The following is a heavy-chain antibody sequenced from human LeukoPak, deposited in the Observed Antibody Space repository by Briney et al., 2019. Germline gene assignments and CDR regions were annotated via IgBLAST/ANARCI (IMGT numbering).Heavy chain of an antibody. CDR3: ARVFEF. J-gene: IGHJ2*01. V-gene: IGHV3-48*03. Sequence: GGTLRLSRAASGFTFSDYDMNWVRDAPGKGLEWVSYISSSSSTIYYADSVKGRFTISRDNAKNTLFLQMSSLRADDTALYYCARVFEFWGRGTLVTVSS. CDR1: GFTFSDYD. CDR2: ISSSSSTI.